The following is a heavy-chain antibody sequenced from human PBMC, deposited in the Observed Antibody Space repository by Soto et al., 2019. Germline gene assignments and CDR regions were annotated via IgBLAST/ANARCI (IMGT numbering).Heavy chain of an antibody. V-gene: IGHV3-11*01. CDR1: GFTFSDYY. D-gene: IGHD3-3*01. CDR2: ISSSGSTI. J-gene: IGHJ6*02. Sequence: GSLRLSCAASGFTFSDYYMSWIRQAPGKGLEWVSYISSSGSTIYYADSVKGRFTISRDNAKNSLYLQMNSLRAEDTAVYYCARVITIFGVVIDYYYGMDVWGQGTTVTVSS. CDR3: ARVITIFGVVIDYYYGMDV.